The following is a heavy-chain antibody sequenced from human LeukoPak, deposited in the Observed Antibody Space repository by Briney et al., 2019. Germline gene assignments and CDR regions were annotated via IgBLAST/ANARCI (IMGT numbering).Heavy chain of an antibody. J-gene: IGHJ4*02. Sequence: AASVKVSCKVSGYTLTELSMHWVRQAPGKGLEWMGGFDPEDGETIYAQKFQGRVTMAEDTSTDTAYMELSSLRSEDTAVYYCATDGIMITFGGVPFNYWGQGTLVAVSS. D-gene: IGHD3-16*01. V-gene: IGHV1-24*01. CDR3: ATDGIMITFGGVPFNY. CDR2: FDPEDGET. CDR1: GYTLTELS.